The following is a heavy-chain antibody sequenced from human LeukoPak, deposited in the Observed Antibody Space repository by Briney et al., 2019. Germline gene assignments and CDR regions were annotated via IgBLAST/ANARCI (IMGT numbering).Heavy chain of an antibody. CDR1: GFTFSSYG. D-gene: IGHD1-26*01. CDR2: IRYDGSNK. V-gene: IGHV3-30*02. CDR3: AIYSGSWYSAFDI. J-gene: IGHJ3*02. Sequence: GGSLRLSCAASGFTFSSYGMHWVRQAPGKGLEWVAFIRYDGSNKYYADSVKGRLTISRDNSKNTLYLQMNSLRAEDTAVYYCAIYSGSWYSAFDIWGQGTMVTVSS.